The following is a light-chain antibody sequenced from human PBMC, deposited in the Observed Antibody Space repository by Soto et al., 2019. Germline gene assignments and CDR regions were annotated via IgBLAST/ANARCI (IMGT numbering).Light chain of an antibody. CDR3: QQYNNSPRT. Sequence: EIVMTQSPATLSVSTGERSILSCRASQSVSSNLAWYQQKPGQAPRLLIYGASTRATGIPARFSGSGSVTEFTLTISSLQSEDFALYYSQQYNNSPRTFGQGTTVEIK. J-gene: IGKJ1*01. CDR2: GAS. V-gene: IGKV3-15*01. CDR1: QSVSSN.